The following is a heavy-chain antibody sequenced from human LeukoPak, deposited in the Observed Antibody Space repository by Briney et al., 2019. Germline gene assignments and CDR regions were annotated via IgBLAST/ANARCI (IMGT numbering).Heavy chain of an antibody. CDR1: GGSISSSLYY. V-gene: IGHV4-39*01. Sequence: PSETLSLTCTVSGGSISSSLYYWGWLRQPPGKGLEWIGSIYYSGSTYYNPSLKSRVTIFVDTSKSQFSLKLSSVTAADTAVYYCARHDRGVTTVLYYWGQGTLVTVSS. J-gene: IGHJ4*02. CDR3: ARHDRGVTTVLYY. CDR2: IYYSGST. D-gene: IGHD4-17*01.